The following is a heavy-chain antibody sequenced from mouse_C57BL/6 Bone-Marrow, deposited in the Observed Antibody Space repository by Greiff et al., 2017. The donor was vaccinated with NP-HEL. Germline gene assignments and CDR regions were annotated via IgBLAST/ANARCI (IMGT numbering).Heavy chain of an antibody. CDR3: APQLGRERYFGV. Sequence: QVQLQQSGPGLVQPSQSLSITCTVSGFSLTSYGVHWVRQSPGKGLEWLGVIWRGGSTDYNAAFMSRLSTTKDNSKSQVFFKMNSVQADDTAIYYCAPQLGRERYFGVWGTGTTVTVSS. D-gene: IGHD4-1*02. V-gene: IGHV2-5*01. J-gene: IGHJ1*03. CDR1: GFSLTSYG. CDR2: IWRGGST.